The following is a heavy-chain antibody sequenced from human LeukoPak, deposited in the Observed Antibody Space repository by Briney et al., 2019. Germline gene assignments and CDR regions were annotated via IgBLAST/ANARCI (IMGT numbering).Heavy chain of an antibody. D-gene: IGHD3-22*01. Sequence: SVKVSCKAPGGTFSSYDISWVRQAPGQGLEWMGGIIPIFGTANYAQKFQGRVTITADESTSTAYMELSSLRSEDTAVYYCARELGHYYDSNGSFDYWGQGTLVTVSS. CDR3: ARELGHYYDSNGSFDY. J-gene: IGHJ4*02. V-gene: IGHV1-69*13. CDR2: IIPIFGTA. CDR1: GGTFSSYD.